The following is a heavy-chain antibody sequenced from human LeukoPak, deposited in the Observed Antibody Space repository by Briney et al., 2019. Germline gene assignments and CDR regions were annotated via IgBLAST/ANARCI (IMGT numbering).Heavy chain of an antibody. CDR3: ARGPCSSTSCYSAY. CDR2: INHSGST. V-gene: IGHV4-34*01. CDR1: GGSSSGYY. J-gene: IGHJ4*02. D-gene: IGHD2-2*01. Sequence: PSETLSLTCAVYGGSSSGYYWSWIRQPPGKGLEWIGEINHSGSTNYNPSLKSRVTISVDTSKNQFSLRLSSVTAADTAVYYCARGPCSSTSCYSAYWGQGTLVTVSS.